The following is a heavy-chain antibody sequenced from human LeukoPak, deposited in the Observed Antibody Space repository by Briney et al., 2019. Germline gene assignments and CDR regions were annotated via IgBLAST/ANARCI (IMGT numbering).Heavy chain of an antibody. J-gene: IGHJ4*02. CDR2: ISGNGGST. Sequence: GGSLRLSCSASGFAFSSYAMHWVRQAPGKGLEYVSGISGNGGSTYYAESVQGRFTISRDNSKNTLYVQMSSLRPEDTAVYYCVKDLGAMVGTTALDYWGQGTLVTVSS. D-gene: IGHD1-26*01. V-gene: IGHV3-64*05. CDR3: VKDLGAMVGTTALDY. CDR1: GFAFSSYA.